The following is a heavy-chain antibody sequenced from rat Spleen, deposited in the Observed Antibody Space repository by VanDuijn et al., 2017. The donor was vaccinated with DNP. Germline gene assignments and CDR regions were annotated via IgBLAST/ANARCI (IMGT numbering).Heavy chain of an antibody. D-gene: IGHD1-9*01. CDR3: ASHTYYGYDYFVY. J-gene: IGHJ2*01. V-gene: IGHV5-22*01. CDR1: GFTFSDYN. CDR2: ISYDGSSI. Sequence: EVQLVESGGGLVQPGGSLKLSCAASGFTFSDYNMAWVRQAPRKGLEWVASISYDGSSIYYGDSVKGRFTISRDNAEGTLNLQMNSLRSEDTATYYCASHTYYGYDYFVYWGQGVMVTVSS.